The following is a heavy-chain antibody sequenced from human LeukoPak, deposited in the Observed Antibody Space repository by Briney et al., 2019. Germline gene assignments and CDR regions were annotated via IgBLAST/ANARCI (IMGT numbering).Heavy chain of an antibody. Sequence: NTTETLSLTCAVYGGSFSGYYWSWIRQPPGKGLEWIGEINHSGSTNYNPSLKSRVTISVDTSKNQFSLKLSSVTAADTAVYYCARHRIWFGDFPFDYWGQGTLVTVSS. J-gene: IGHJ4*02. CDR2: INHSGST. CDR3: ARHRIWFGDFPFDY. D-gene: IGHD3-10*01. CDR1: GGSFSGYY. V-gene: IGHV4-34*01.